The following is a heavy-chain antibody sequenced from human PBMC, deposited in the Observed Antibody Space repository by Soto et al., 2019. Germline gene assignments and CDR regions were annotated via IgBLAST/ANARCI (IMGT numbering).Heavy chain of an antibody. Sequence: SETLSLTCTVSGGSISSSSYYWGWIRQPPGKGLEWIGSIYYSGSTYYNPSLKSRVTISVDTSKNQFSLKLSSVTAADTAVYYCAKSGYSGYDPQIYFDYWGQGTLVTVSS. V-gene: IGHV4-39*01. CDR3: AKSGYSGYDPQIYFDY. J-gene: IGHJ4*02. CDR1: GGSISSSSYY. D-gene: IGHD5-12*01. CDR2: IYYSGST.